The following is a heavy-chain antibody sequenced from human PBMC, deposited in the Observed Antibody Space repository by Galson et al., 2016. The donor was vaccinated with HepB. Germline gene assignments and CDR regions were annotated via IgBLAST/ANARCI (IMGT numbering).Heavy chain of an antibody. Sequence: SVKVSCKASGGTFNSYAISWVRQAPGQGLEWMGGIIPLYGTANYAQKFQGRVTIIADESTSTAYVELSSLRSEDTAMYYCARVRDGYNSYSYYGMDVWDQGTTVTVSS. J-gene: IGHJ6*02. CDR1: GGTFNSYA. D-gene: IGHD5-24*01. V-gene: IGHV1-69*13. CDR3: ARVRDGYNSYSYYGMDV. CDR2: IIPLYGTA.